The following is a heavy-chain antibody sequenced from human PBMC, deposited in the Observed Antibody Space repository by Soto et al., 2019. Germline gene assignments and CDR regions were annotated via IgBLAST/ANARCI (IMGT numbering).Heavy chain of an antibody. Sequence: SETLSLTCTVSGGSVSSGSYYWSWIRQPPGKGLEWIGYIYYSGSTNYNPSLKSRVTISVDTSKNQFSLKLSSVTAADTAVYYCAREDYGDYFIDYWGQGTLVTVSS. CDR1: GGSVSSGSYY. D-gene: IGHD4-17*01. V-gene: IGHV4-61*01. CDR3: AREDYGDYFIDY. CDR2: IYYSGST. J-gene: IGHJ4*02.